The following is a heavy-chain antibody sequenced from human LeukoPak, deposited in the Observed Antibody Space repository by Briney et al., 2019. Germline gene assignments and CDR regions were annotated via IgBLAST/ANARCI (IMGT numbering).Heavy chain of an antibody. D-gene: IGHD1-20*01. CDR2: ISAYNGNT. CDR1: GGTFSSYG. CDR3: ARLILNWKNIHYWYFDL. V-gene: IGHV1-18*01. J-gene: IGHJ2*01. Sequence: ASVKVSCKASGGTFSSYGISWVRQAPGQGLEWMGWISAYNGNTNYAQKLQGRVTMTTDTSTSTAYMELRSLRSDDTAVYYCARLILNWKNIHYWYFDLWGRGTLVTVSS.